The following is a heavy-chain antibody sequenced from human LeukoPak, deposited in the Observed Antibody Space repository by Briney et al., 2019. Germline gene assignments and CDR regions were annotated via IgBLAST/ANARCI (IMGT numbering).Heavy chain of an antibody. CDR1: GFTFDDYY. CDR3: ARDRGYSGYEL. Sequence: ASVKVSCKASGFTFDDYYIHWVRQAPGQRLEWMGWINPKSGVTHDAQKFQGRVTKTSDTSISTAYLELSRLRSDDTAVYYCARDRGYSGYELWGQGTVVTVSS. D-gene: IGHD5-12*01. V-gene: IGHV1-2*02. CDR2: INPKSGVT. J-gene: IGHJ3*01.